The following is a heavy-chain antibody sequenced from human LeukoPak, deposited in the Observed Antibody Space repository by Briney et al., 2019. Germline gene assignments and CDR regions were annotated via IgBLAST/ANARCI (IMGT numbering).Heavy chain of an antibody. D-gene: IGHD2-15*01. V-gene: IGHV4-38-2*02. CDR2: IYHSGST. CDR3: ARGISHCSGGSCYYNWFDP. J-gene: IGHJ5*02. Sequence: SETLSLTCTVSGDSISTYYWSWIRQPPGKGLEWIGSIYHSGSTYYNPSLKSRVTISVDTSKNQFSLRLSSVTAADTAVYYCARGISHCSGGSCYYNWFDPWGQGTLVTVSS. CDR1: GDSISTYY.